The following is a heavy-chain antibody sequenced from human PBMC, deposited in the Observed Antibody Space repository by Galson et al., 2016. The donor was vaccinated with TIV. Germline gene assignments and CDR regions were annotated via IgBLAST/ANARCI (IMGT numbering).Heavy chain of an antibody. CDR2: INPNSGAT. CDR1: GYMFTAYF. J-gene: IGHJ4*02. CDR3: ARAYYYDRSTYYFDY. Sequence: SVKVSCKASGYMFTAYFIHWVRQAPGQGLEWMGRINPNSGATDYAQKFQGRVTMTRDTSISTAYMELSRLTYDDTAVYYCARAYYYDRSTYYFDYWGQGTLVTVSS. V-gene: IGHV1-2*06. D-gene: IGHD3-22*01.